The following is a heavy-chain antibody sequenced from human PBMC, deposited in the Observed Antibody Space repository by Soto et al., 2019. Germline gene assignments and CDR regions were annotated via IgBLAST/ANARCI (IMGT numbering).Heavy chain of an antibody. D-gene: IGHD3-10*01. CDR3: ARGDRGGSGSPASYYYSGLDV. Sequence: DVQLLESGGHLVQTGGSLRLSCAASGFTFSSYAMSWVRQAPGKGLEWVSSVSAGGDIPYYSDSVKGRFTISRDNSNNALFLQMNIRRIEDTALYYCARGDRGGSGSPASYYYSGLDVWGQGTTVTVS. V-gene: IGHV3-23*01. CDR1: GFTFSSYA. J-gene: IGHJ6*02. CDR2: VSAGGDIP.